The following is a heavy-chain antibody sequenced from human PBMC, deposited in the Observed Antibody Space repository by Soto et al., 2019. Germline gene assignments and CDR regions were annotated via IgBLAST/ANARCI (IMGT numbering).Heavy chain of an antibody. Sequence: EGSLRLSCAASGFTFSSYAMHWVRQAPGKGLEWVAVISYDGSNKSYADSVKGRFTISRDNSKNTLYLQMNSLRAEDTAVYYCARDYRGIAAAGAFDIWGQGTMVTVSS. CDR2: ISYDGSNK. J-gene: IGHJ3*02. CDR1: GFTFSSYA. V-gene: IGHV3-30-3*01. CDR3: ARDYRGIAAAGAFDI. D-gene: IGHD6-13*01.